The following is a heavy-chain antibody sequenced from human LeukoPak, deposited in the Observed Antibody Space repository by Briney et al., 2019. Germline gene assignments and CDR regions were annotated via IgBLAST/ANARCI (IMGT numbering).Heavy chain of an antibody. V-gene: IGHV3-48*01. CDR1: GFTFSSYS. CDR2: ISSSSSTI. Sequence: QSGGSLRLSCAASGFTFSSYSMNWVRQAPGKGLEWASYISSSSSTIYYADSVKGRFTISRDNAKNSLYLQMNSLRAEDTAVYYCAMGIVGSLGIFDYWGQGTLVTVSS. CDR3: AMGIVGSLGIFDY. D-gene: IGHD1-26*01. J-gene: IGHJ4*02.